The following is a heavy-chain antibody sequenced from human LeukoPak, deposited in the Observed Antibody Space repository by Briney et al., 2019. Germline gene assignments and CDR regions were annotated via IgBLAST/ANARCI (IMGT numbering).Heavy chain of an antibody. Sequence: PGGSLRLSCAASGFTFSSYAMSWVRQAPGKGLKWVSAISGSGGSTYYADSVKGRFTISRDNSKNTLYLQMNSLRAEDTAVYYCAKVPAPPDYGDLIFDYWGQGTLVTVSS. CDR2: ISGSGGST. D-gene: IGHD4-17*01. CDR3: AKVPAPPDYGDLIFDY. CDR1: GFTFSSYA. J-gene: IGHJ4*02. V-gene: IGHV3-23*01.